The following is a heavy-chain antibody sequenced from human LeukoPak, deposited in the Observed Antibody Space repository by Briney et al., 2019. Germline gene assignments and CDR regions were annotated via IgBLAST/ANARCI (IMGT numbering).Heavy chain of an antibody. CDR3: ARSPTRGYSGYDSLDY. CDR2: IWYDGSNK. V-gene: IGHV3-33*01. J-gene: IGHJ4*02. CDR1: GFTFSSCG. D-gene: IGHD5-12*01. Sequence: PGRSLRLSCAASGFTFSSCGMHWVRQAPGKGLEWVAVIWYDGSNKYYADSVKGRFTISRDNSKNTLYLQMNSLRAEDTAVYYCARSPTRGYSGYDSLDYWGQGTLVTVSS.